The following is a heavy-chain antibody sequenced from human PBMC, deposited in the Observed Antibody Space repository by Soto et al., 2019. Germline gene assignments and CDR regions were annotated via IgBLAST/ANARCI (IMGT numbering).Heavy chain of an antibody. CDR1: GFSLSTSGVG. V-gene: IGHV2-5*02. Sequence: QITLKESGPTLVKPTQTLTLTCTFSGFSLSTSGVGVGWIRQPPGKALEWLALIYWDGDKRYSPSLKSRRTITKDTSENQVVLTMTNMDPVDTATYYCAHRLKNPGTYYDFWSRHVVSDFDSWGQGTLVTVSS. D-gene: IGHD3-3*01. CDR2: IYWDGDK. J-gene: IGHJ4*02. CDR3: AHRLKNPGTYYDFWSRHVVSDFDS.